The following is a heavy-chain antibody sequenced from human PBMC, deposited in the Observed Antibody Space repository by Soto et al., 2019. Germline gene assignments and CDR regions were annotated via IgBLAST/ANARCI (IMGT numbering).Heavy chain of an antibody. D-gene: IGHD3-10*01. V-gene: IGHV1-69*13. J-gene: IGHJ4*02. CDR1: GGTFSSYA. CDR3: ARGNYYGSGSFIVRDY. Sequence: SVKVSCKASGGTFSSYAISWVRQAPGQGLEWMGGIIPIFGTANYAQKFQGRVTITADEPTSTAYMELSSLRSEDTAVYYCARGNYYGSGSFIVRDYWGQGTLVTVSS. CDR2: IIPIFGTA.